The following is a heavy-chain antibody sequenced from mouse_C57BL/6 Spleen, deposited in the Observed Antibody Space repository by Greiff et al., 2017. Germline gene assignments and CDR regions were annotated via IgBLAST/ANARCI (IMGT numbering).Heavy chain of an antibody. J-gene: IGHJ2*01. V-gene: IGHV1-50*01. CDR2: IDPSDSYT. D-gene: IGHD1-1*01. Sequence: QVQLQQPGAELVKPGASVKLSCKASGYTFTSYWMQWVKQRPGQGLEWIGEIDPSDSYTNYNQKFKGKATLTVDTSSSTAYMQLSSLTSEDSAVYYCARKTTVVARGVGFDYWGQGTTLTVSS. CDR1: GYTFTSYW. CDR3: ARKTTVVARGVGFDY.